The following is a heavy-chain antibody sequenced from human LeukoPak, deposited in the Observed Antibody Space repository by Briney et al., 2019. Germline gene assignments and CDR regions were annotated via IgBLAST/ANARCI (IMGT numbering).Heavy chain of an antibody. D-gene: IGHD6-13*01. CDR3: AKVEGGPGAAADPPYFDY. V-gene: IGHV3-23*01. Sequence: GGSLRLSCAASGFTFSSYAMSWVRQAPGKGLEWVSAISCSGGSTYYADSVKGRFTISRDNSKNTLYLQMNSLRAEDTAVYYCAKVEGGPGAAADPPYFDYWGQGTLVTVSS. J-gene: IGHJ4*02. CDR1: GFTFSSYA. CDR2: ISCSGGST.